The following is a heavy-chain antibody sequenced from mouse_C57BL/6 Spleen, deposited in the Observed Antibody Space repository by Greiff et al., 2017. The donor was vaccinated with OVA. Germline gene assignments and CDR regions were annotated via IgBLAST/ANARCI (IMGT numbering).Heavy chain of an antibody. D-gene: IGHD1-1*01. Sequence: QVHVKQPGTELVKPGASVKLSCKASGYTFTSYWMHWVKQRPGQGLEWIGNINPSNGGTNYNEKFKSKATLTVDKSSSTAYMQLSSLTSEDSAVYYCARSVYYTRAMDYWGQGTSVTVSS. CDR3: ARSVYYTRAMDY. CDR1: GYTFTSYW. J-gene: IGHJ4*01. V-gene: IGHV1-53*01. CDR2: INPSNGGT.